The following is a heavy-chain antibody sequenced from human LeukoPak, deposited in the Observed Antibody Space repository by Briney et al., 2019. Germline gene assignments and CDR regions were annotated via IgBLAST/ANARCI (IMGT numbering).Heavy chain of an antibody. CDR1: RLTFSSYA. CDR3: ARDLYSSGWWDYYYGMDV. J-gene: IGHJ6*02. V-gene: IGHV3-30*04. Sequence: PGRSLRLSCAASRLTFSSYAMHWVRQAPGEGLEWVAVVSYDGGHKFYADSVKGRFTISRDNAKNTLYLQMNSLRAEDTAVYYCARDLYSSGWWDYYYGMDVWGQGTTVTVSS. D-gene: IGHD6-19*01. CDR2: VSYDGGHK.